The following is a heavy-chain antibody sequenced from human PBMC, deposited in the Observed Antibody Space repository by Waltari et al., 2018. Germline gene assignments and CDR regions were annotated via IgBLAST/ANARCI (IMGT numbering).Heavy chain of an antibody. V-gene: IGHV4-61*02. CDR1: GGSISSGSYH. Sequence: QVQLQESGPGLVKPSQTLSLTCTASGGSISSGSYHCNGIRQPAGEGLEWIGRIYTSGSTNYNPSLKSRVTISVDTSKNQFSLKLSSVTAADTAVYYCARDGSSAGVDYWGQGTLVTVSS. J-gene: IGHJ4*02. D-gene: IGHD6-6*01. CDR2: IYTSGST. CDR3: ARDGSSAGVDY.